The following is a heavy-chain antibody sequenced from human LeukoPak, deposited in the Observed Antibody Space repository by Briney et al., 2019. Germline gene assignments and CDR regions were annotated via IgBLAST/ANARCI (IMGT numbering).Heavy chain of an antibody. D-gene: IGHD3-9*01. CDR1: GFTFSSYG. CDR2: IKDDGSEK. J-gene: IGHJ4*02. CDR3: ARGLIYFEV. Sequence: GGSLRLSCAASGFTFSSYGMSWVRQAPGKGLEWVANIKDDGSEKSYEDSVKGRFTISRDNANNAVYLQMDTLRVEDTAVYYCARGLIYFEVWGQGTLVSVSS. V-gene: IGHV3-7*04.